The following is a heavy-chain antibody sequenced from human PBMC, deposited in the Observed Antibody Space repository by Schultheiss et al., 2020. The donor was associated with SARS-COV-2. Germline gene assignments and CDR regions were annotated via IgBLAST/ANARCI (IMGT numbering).Heavy chain of an antibody. CDR2: IYYSGST. CDR1: GGSLSGYY. J-gene: IGHJ5*02. D-gene: IGHD6-19*01. CDR3: ARDVEDSSGWHSAGWFDP. Sequence: SQTLSLTCVVYGGSLSGYYWSWIRQPPGKGLEWIGYIYYSGSTNYNPSLKSRVTISVDTSKNQFSLKLSSVTAADTAVYYCARDVEDSSGWHSAGWFDPWGQGTLVTVSS. V-gene: IGHV4-59*01.